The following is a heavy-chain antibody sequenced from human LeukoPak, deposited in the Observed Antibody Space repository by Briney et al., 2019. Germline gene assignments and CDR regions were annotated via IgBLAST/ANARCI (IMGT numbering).Heavy chain of an antibody. CDR3: AREAQNYYDSSGALRYFDY. J-gene: IGHJ4*02. V-gene: IGHV3-23*01. CDR1: GFTFSIYA. Sequence: GGSLRLSCAASGFTFSIYAMSWVRQAPGKGLEWVSAISGSDGSTYYADSVKGRFTISRDNSKNTLYLQMNSLRAEDTAVYYCAREAQNYYDSSGALRYFDYWGQGTLVTVSS. CDR2: ISGSDGST. D-gene: IGHD3-22*01.